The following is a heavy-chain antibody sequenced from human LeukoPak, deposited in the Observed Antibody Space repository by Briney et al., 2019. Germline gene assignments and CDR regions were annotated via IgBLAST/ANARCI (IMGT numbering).Heavy chain of an antibody. Sequence: SETLSLTCAVYGGSFSGYYWSWIRQPPGKGLEWIGEINHSGSTNYNPSLTSRVTISVDTSKTQFSLKLSSVTAADTAVYYCARPDVYSSNFEYWGQGTLVTVSS. CDR3: ARPDVYSSNFEY. D-gene: IGHD5-18*01. CDR2: INHSGST. CDR1: GGSFSGYY. V-gene: IGHV4-34*01. J-gene: IGHJ4*02.